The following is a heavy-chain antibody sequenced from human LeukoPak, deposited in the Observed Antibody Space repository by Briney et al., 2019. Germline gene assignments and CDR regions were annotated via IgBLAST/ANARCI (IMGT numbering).Heavy chain of an antibody. CDR3: ARHRIRGSPTYWYFDL. CDR1: GASISSGYW. D-gene: IGHD3-3*02. J-gene: IGHJ2*01. CDR2: IYHSGST. V-gene: IGHV4-4*02. Sequence: SGTLSLTCAVSGASISSGYWWSWVRQPPGKGLEWIGEIYHSGSTNHNPSLKSRVTMSVDTSKNQFSLKLSSVTAADTAVYYCARHRIRGSPTYWYFDLWGRGALVTVSS.